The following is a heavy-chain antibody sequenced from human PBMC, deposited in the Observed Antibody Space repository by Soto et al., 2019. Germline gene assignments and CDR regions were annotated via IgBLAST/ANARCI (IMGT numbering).Heavy chain of an antibody. J-gene: IGHJ6*02. D-gene: IGHD3-3*01. CDR1: GYTFTTYD. Sequence: ASVKVSCKASGYTFTTYDINWVRQAPGQGLEWLGWMDPNRGSTGYAQNFQGRITMTRNSSRNTAHMELSSLQSEDTAVYYCARERKFDFWRKGLDVWGQGTTVTVSS. CDR2: MDPNRGST. CDR3: ARERKFDFWRKGLDV. V-gene: IGHV1-8*01.